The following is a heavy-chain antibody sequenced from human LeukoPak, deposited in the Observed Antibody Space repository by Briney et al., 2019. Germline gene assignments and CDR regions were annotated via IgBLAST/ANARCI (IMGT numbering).Heavy chain of an antibody. CDR2: IYYSGST. Sequence: SETLSLTCTVSGGSISSYYWSWIRQPPGKGLEWIGYIYYSGSTNYNPSLKSRVTISVDTSKNQFSLKLSSVTAADTAVYYCARTERWLQPYGMDVWGQGTTVTVSS. CDR3: ARTERWLQPYGMDV. V-gene: IGHV4-59*08. J-gene: IGHJ6*02. CDR1: GGSISSYY. D-gene: IGHD5-24*01.